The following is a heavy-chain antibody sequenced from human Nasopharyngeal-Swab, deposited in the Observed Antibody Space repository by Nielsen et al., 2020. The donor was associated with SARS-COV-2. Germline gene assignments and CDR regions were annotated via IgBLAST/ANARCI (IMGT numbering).Heavy chain of an antibody. V-gene: IGHV4-30-2*01. D-gene: IGHD2-21*02. CDR3: ARGGFVVVTASYAFDI. Sequence: SETLSLTCAVSGGSIGSGGYSWSWIRQPPGKGLEWIGYIYHSGSTYYNPSLKSRVTISVDRSKNQFPLKLSSVTAADTAVYYCARGGFVVVTASYAFDIWGQGTMVTVSS. CDR1: GGSIGSGGYS. J-gene: IGHJ3*02. CDR2: IYHSGST.